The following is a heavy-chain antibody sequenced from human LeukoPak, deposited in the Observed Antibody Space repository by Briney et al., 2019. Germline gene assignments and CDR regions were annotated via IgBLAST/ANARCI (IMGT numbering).Heavy chain of an antibody. J-gene: IGHJ3*02. V-gene: IGHV1-24*01. D-gene: IGHD1-26*01. CDR2: FDPEDGET. CDR3: ASLVGATGAFDI. CDR1: GYTLTELS. Sequence: ASVKVSCKVSGYTLTELSMHWVRQAPGKGLEWMGGFDPEDGETICAQKFQGRVTMTEDTSTDTAYMELSSLRSEDTAVYYCASLVGATGAFDIWGQGTMVTVSS.